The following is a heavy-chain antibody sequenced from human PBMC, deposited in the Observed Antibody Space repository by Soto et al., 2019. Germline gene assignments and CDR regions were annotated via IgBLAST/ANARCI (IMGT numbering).Heavy chain of an antibody. Sequence: GESLKISCAASGFTFKNYAMTWVRQAPGKGLEWVSLIYGSGGSTDYADSVKGRFTISRDNSKNMLYVQMNSLRDEDTAVYYCARKDVAFDYWGQGIPVTVS. CDR1: GFTFKNYA. J-gene: IGHJ4*02. D-gene: IGHD5-12*01. V-gene: IGHV3-23*01. CDR3: ARKDVAFDY. CDR2: IYGSGGST.